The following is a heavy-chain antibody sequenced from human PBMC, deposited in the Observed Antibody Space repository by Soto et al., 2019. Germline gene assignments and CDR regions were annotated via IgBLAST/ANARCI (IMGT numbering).Heavy chain of an antibody. CDR3: ASSGRGRRREGHYYYGMDV. D-gene: IGHD3-10*01. Sequence: VESLKISCKGSGYSFTSYWICCFRQVPVEVLEWMGIIYPGDSDTRYSPSFQGQVTISADKSISTAYLQWSSLKASDTAMYYCASSGRGRRREGHYYYGMDVWGQGTTVTVSS. CDR2: IYPGDSDT. V-gene: IGHV5-51*01. CDR1: GYSFTSYW. J-gene: IGHJ6*02.